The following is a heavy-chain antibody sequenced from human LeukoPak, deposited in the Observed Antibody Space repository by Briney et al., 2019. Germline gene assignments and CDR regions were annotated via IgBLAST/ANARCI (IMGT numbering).Heavy chain of an antibody. D-gene: IGHD6-25*01. V-gene: IGHV4-39*07. CDR1: GGSISSISYY. Sequence: SETLSLTCAVSGGSISSISYYWAWIRQPPGKGLEWIASIYYSGKTYYNPSLKSRVTISVDRSTNQYSLNLTSVTAADTAVYYCARADSSGPFDPWGQGTLVTVSS. J-gene: IGHJ5*02. CDR2: IYYSGKT. CDR3: ARADSSGPFDP.